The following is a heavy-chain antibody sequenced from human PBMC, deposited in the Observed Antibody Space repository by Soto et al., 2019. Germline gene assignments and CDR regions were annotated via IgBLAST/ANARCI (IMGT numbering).Heavy chain of an antibody. V-gene: IGHV5-51*01. CDR3: ARHYYGSGSYREYNWFDP. J-gene: IGHJ5*02. D-gene: IGHD3-10*01. Sequence: GESLKISCKGSGYSFTSYWIGWVRQMPGKGLEWMGIIYPGDSDTRYSPSFQGQVTISADKSISTAYLQWSSLKASDTAMYYCARHYYGSGSYREYNWFDPWGQGTLVTVSS. CDR2: IYPGDSDT. CDR1: GYSFTSYW.